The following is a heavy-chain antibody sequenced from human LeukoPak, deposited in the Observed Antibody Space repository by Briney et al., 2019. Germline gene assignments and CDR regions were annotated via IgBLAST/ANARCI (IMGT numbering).Heavy chain of an antibody. CDR3: ARVKYSYGYVPYYYYYMDV. CDR2: IYYSGST. CDR1: GGSISSHC. V-gene: IGHV4-59*11. D-gene: IGHD5-18*01. J-gene: IGHJ6*03. Sequence: PSETLSLTCTVSGGSISSHCWSWIRQPPGKGLEWIGYIYYSGSTNYNPSLKSRVTISVDTSKNQFSLKLSSVTAADTAVYYCARVKYSYGYVPYYYYYMDVWGKGTTVTVSS.